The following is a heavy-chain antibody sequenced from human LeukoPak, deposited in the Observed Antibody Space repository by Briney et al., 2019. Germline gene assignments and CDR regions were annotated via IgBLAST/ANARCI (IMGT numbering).Heavy chain of an antibody. D-gene: IGHD4-11*01. J-gene: IGHJ4*02. CDR3: ARTLYSNYPWVDY. CDR1: GGSVSSGSYC. CDR2: IYYSGST. V-gene: IGHV4-61*01. Sequence: SETLSLTCTVSGGSVSSGSYCWSWIRQPPGKGLVWIGYIYYSGSTNYNPSLKSRVTISVDTSKNQFSLKLSSVTAADTAVYYCARTLYSNYPWVDYWGQGTLVTVSS.